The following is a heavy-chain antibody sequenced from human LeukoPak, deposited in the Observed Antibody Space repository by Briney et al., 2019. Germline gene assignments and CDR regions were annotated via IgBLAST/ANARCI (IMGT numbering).Heavy chain of an antibody. V-gene: IGHV3-23*01. CDR1: GFTFSSYA. D-gene: IGHD5-12*01. J-gene: IGHJ5*02. CDR2: ISGSGGST. Sequence: PGGSLRLSCAASGFTFSSYAMSWVRQAPGKGLEWVSAISGSGGSTYYADSVKGRFTISRDNSKNTLYLQMNSLRAEDTAVYYCAKDRGVATISHWFDPWGQGTLVTVSS. CDR3: AKDRGVATISHWFDP.